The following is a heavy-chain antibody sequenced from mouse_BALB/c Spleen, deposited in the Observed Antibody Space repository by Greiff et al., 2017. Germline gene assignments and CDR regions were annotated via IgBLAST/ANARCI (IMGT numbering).Heavy chain of an antibody. J-gene: IGHJ1*01. CDR1: GFNIKDYY. CDR3: ARILSYWYFDV. CDR2: IDPENGNT. Sequence: EVKLMESGAELVRPGALVKLSCKASGFNIKDYYMHWVKQRPEQGLEWIGWIDPENGNTIYDPKFQGKASITADTSSNTAYLQLSSLTSEDTAVYYCARILSYWYFDVWGAGTTVTVSS. D-gene: IGHD1-1*02. V-gene: IGHV14-1*02.